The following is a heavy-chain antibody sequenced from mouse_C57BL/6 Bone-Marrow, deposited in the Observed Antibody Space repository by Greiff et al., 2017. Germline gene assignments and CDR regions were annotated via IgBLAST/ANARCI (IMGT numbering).Heavy chain of an antibody. D-gene: IGHD1-1*01. CDR1: GYAFSSSW. V-gene: IGHV1-82*01. CDR3: TTVVAPYAMDY. J-gene: IGHJ4*01. Sequence: QVQLKESGPELVKPGASVKISCKASGYAFSSSWLNWVKQRPGKGLEWIGRIYPGDGDTNYNGKFKGKATLTADKSSSTAYMQLSSLTAEDSAVDFYTTVVAPYAMDYWGQGTSVTVSS. CDR2: IYPGDGDT.